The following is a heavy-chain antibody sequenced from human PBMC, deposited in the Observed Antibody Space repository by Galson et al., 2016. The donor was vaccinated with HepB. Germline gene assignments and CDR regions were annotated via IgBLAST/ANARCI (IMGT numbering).Heavy chain of an antibody. Sequence: SLRLSCAASGFTFSNYGMHWVRQAPGKGLEWVAADSVHGGRKFYTDAVKGRFTISRDSSNNMLFLQMTSLRADDTAVYYCAKRHEYWPPVGCSVDYWGQGTLVSVSS. V-gene: IGHV3-30*18. J-gene: IGHJ4*02. CDR2: DSVHGGRK. CDR3: AKRHEYWPPVGCSVDY. D-gene: IGHD3-10*02. CDR1: GFTFSNYG.